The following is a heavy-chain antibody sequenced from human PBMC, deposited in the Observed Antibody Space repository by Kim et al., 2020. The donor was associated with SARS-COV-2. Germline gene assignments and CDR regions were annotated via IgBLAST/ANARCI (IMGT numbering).Heavy chain of an antibody. Sequence: KGRFTSSRDNAKNSVYLHMNSRRAEDTAVYYCARDRHSYYFDSSGSDFDYWGQGTLVTVSS. J-gene: IGHJ4*02. CDR3: ARDRHSYYFDSSGSDFDY. V-gene: IGHV3-11*05. D-gene: IGHD3-22*01.